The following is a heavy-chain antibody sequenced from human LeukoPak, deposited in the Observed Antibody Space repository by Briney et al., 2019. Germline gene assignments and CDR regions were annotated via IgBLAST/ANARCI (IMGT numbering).Heavy chain of an antibody. D-gene: IGHD2-15*01. CDR2: INARDST. Sequence: GGSLRLSCAASGFTFSTFAMNWVRRAPGEGLEWVSSINARDSTYYSDSVKCRFTISRDNSKNTLYLQMNSLRAEDTAVYFCAKSGSSYYSYYYMDVWGKGTTVTVPS. CDR3: AKSGSSYYSYYYMDV. V-gene: IGHV3-23*01. CDR1: GFTFSTFA. J-gene: IGHJ6*03.